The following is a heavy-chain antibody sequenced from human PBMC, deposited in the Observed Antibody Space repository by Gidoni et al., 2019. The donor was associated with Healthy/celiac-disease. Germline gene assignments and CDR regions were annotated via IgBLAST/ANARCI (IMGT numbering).Heavy chain of an antibody. CDR2: ISSSSSTI. D-gene: IGHD2-15*01. Sequence: EVQLVASGGGWVQPGGSLSLSCAASGFTFRSYSIHWVRQAPGKGLEWVSYISSSSSTIYYADSVKGRFTITRDNAKNSVELQMNSLRAEDTAGDYCARADCSGGSCYSTEALFDYWGQGTLVTVSS. CDR3: ARADCSGGSCYSTEALFDY. J-gene: IGHJ4*02. V-gene: IGHV3-48*01. CDR1: GFTFRSYS.